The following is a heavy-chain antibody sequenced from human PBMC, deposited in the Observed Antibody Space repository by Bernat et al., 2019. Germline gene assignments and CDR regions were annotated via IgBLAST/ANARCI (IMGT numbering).Heavy chain of an antibody. V-gene: IGHV4-39*01. D-gene: IGHD3-10*01. CDR3: ARRFSGSGSTPFDN. J-gene: IGHJ4*02. CDR1: GGSISGSSHY. CDR2: IFYSGST. Sequence: QLQLQESGPGLVKTSETLSLTCTVSGGSISGSSHYWGWIRQPPGKGLEWIGSIFYSGSTYSNPSLKSRVTISVDTSKNQFSLRLSSVTAADTAVYYCARRFSGSGSTPFDNWGQGILVTVSA.